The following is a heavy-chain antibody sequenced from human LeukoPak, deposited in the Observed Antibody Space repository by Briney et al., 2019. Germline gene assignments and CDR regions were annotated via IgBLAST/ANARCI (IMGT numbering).Heavy chain of an antibody. CDR3: ARDLVRFGRPDAFDI. J-gene: IGHJ3*02. V-gene: IGHV1-18*01. Sequence: ASVKVSCKASGYTFTSYGISWVRQAPGQGLEWMGWISAYNGNTNYAQKLQGRVTMTTDTSTSTAYMELRSLRSDDTAVYYCARDLVRFGRPDAFDIWGQGTMVTVSS. CDR1: GYTFTSYG. D-gene: IGHD3-10*01. CDR2: ISAYNGNT.